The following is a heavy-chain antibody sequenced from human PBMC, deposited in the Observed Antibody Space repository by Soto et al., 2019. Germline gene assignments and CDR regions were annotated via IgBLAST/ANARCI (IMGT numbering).Heavy chain of an antibody. D-gene: IGHD3-3*01. Sequence: GESLKISCRGSGYDFNTNWFGWVRQLPGRGLEWVGIMYPGDSDTRYNPSLQGHVTLSVDVTVSTAFLQWRSLETSDTGMYFCARLPRDCNKTSCYYADHWGQGTQFTVCS. CDR2: MYPGDSDT. J-gene: IGHJ4*02. CDR3: ARLPRDCNKTSCYYADH. CDR1: GYDFNTNW. V-gene: IGHV5-51*01.